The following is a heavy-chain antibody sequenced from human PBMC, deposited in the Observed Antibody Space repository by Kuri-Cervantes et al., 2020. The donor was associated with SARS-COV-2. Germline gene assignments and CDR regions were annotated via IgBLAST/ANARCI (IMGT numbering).Heavy chain of an antibody. J-gene: IGHJ4*02. CDR1: GFTFSSYA. V-gene: IGHV3-30*07. Sequence: GGSLRLSCAASGFTFSSYAMHWVRQAPGKGLEWVAVIPYDGSNKYYADSVKGRFTLSRDNAKNMLFLQMNSLRVEDTAVYYCVRDGDHWNFDFWGQGTLATVSS. CDR3: VRDGDHWNFDF. D-gene: IGHD1-1*01. CDR2: IPYDGSNK.